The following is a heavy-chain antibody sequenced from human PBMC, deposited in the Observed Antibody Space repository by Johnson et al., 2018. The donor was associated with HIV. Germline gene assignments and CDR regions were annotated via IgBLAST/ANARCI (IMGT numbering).Heavy chain of an antibody. V-gene: IGHV3-30-3*01. D-gene: IGHD1-26*01. CDR2: ISYDGSNK. J-gene: IGHJ3*02. Sequence: QVQLVESGGGVVQPGRSLRLSCAASGFTFSSYAMHWVRQAPGKGLEWVAVISYDGSNKYYADSVKGRFTISRDNSKNTLFLQMNSLRAEDTAVYYCAREGVRAPAVGGAVDIWGQGTMVTVSS. CDR1: GFTFSSYA. CDR3: AREGVRAPAVGGAVDI.